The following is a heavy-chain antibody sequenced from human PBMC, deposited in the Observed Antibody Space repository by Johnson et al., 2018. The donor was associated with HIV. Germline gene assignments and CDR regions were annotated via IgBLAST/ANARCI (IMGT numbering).Heavy chain of an antibody. CDR2: INWNGDST. CDR3: VRAMQGAFDL. J-gene: IGHJ3*01. V-gene: IGHV3-20*04. CDR1: GFTFDDYG. Sequence: VQLVESGGGVVRPGGSLRLSCAASGFTFDDYGINWVRQAPGKGLEWVSGINWNGDSTSYGDSVKGRVTTSRDGSKNTVELHMNSLRAEDTAVYYCVRAMQGAFDLWGQGTMVTVS.